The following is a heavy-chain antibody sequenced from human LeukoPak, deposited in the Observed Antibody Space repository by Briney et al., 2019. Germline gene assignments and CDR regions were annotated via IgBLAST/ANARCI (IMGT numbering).Heavy chain of an antibody. D-gene: IGHD3-10*01. CDR2: ISSSGSNI. CDR3: ARSGFGESYFDY. Sequence: PGGSLRLSCAASGFTFSDYYMSWIRQAPGKGLEGVSYISSSGSNIYYADPVKGRFTISRDNAKNSLYLQMNSLRAEDTAVYYCARSGFGESYFDYWGQGTLVTVSS. V-gene: IGHV3-11*01. J-gene: IGHJ4*02. CDR1: GFTFSDYY.